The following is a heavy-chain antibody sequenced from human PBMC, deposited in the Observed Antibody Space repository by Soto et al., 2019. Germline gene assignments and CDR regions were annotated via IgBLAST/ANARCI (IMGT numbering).Heavy chain of an antibody. CDR1: GYSFTSYW. CDR2: IYPGDSDT. J-gene: IGHJ6*02. CDR3: AREPDYGSGSYYPKGMDV. Sequence: VGSLKISCNGSGYSFTSYWIGWGRQMPGKGLEWMGIIYPGDSDTRYSPSFQGQVTISADKSISTAYLQWSSLKASDTAMYYCAREPDYGSGSYYPKGMDVWGQGTTVTVSS. V-gene: IGHV5-51*01. D-gene: IGHD3-10*01.